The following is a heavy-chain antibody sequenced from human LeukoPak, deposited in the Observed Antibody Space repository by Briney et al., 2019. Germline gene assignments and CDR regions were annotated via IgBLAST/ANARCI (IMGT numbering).Heavy chain of an antibody. V-gene: IGHV4-59*10. D-gene: IGHD6-13*01. J-gene: IGHJ5*02. CDR3: ARGWQQLVPGWFDP. Sequence: PSETLSLTCAVYGGSFSGYYWSWIRQPAGKGLEWIGRIYTSGSTNYNPSLKSRVTMSVDTSKNQFSLKLSSVTAADTAVYYCARGWQQLVPGWFDPWGQGTLVTVSS. CDR2: IYTSGST. CDR1: GGSFSGYY.